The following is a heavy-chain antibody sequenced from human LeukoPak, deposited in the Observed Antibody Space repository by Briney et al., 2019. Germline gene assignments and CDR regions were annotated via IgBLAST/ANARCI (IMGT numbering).Heavy chain of an antibody. CDR3: ARVLTMSAFDI. CDR1: GGTFSSYA. Sequence: SVKVSCKASGGTFSSYAISWVRQAPGQGLEWMGRIIPILGIANYAQKFQGRVTITADKSTSTAYMELSSLRSEDTAVYYCARVLTMSAFDIWGQGTMVTVSS. D-gene: IGHD3-22*01. CDR2: IIPILGIA. J-gene: IGHJ3*02. V-gene: IGHV1-69*04.